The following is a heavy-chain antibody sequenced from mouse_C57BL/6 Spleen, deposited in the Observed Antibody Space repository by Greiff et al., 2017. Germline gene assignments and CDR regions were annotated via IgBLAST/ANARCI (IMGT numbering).Heavy chain of an antibody. V-gene: IGHV1-59*01. D-gene: IGHD1-1*01. J-gene: IGHJ1*03. CDR2: IDPSDSYT. CDR3: AREIYYYGSSSGYFDV. CDR1: GYTFTSYW. Sequence: VQLQQPGAELVRPGTSVKLSCKASGYTFTSYWMHWVKQRPGQGLEWIGVIDPSDSYTNYNQKFTGKATLTVDTSSSTAYMQLSSLTSEDSAVYYCAREIYYYGSSSGYFDVWGTGTTVTVSS.